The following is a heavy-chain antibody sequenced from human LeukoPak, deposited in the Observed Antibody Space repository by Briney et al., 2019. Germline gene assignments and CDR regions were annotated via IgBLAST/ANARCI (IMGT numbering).Heavy chain of an antibody. V-gene: IGHV3-23*01. J-gene: IGHJ3*02. CDR1: GFTFRVYA. Sequence: GGSLRLSCAASGFTFRVYAMTWVRQAPGKRLEWVSGISGSGSSTYSADSVKGRFTISRDNSNNTLYLQMNSLRAEDTALYYCAKAKITLIVVANPNSGALDIWGQGTMVTVSS. CDR3: AKAKITLIVVANPNSGALDI. D-gene: IGHD3-22*01. CDR2: ISGSGSST.